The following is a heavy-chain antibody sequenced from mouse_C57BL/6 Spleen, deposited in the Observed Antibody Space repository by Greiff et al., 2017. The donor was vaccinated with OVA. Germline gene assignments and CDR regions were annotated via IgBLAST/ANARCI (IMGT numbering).Heavy chain of an antibody. CDR2: INPNTGGT. V-gene: IGHV1-22*01. J-gene: IGHJ2*01. CDR3: ASHITTVVEDYFDY. Sequence: EVQLQQSGPELVKPGASVKMSCKASGYTFTDYNMHWVKQSHGKSLEWIGYINPNTGGTSYNQKFKGKATLTVNKSSSTAYMELRSLTSEDSAVYYCASHITTVVEDYFDYWGQGTTLTVSS. D-gene: IGHD1-1*01. CDR1: GYTFTDYN.